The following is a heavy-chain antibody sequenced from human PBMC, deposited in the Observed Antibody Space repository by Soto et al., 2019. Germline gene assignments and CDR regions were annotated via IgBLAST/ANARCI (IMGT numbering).Heavy chain of an antibody. V-gene: IGHV1-69*06. CDR1: GGTFSSYA. J-gene: IGHJ3*02. CDR2: IIPIFGTA. CDR3: ARELYYDSSGAAFDI. D-gene: IGHD3-22*01. Sequence: SVKVSCKASGGTFSSYAISWVRQAPGQGLEWMGGIIPIFGTANYAHKFQGRVTITADKSTSTAYMELSSLGSEDTAVYYCARELYYDSSGAAFDIWGQGTMVTVSS.